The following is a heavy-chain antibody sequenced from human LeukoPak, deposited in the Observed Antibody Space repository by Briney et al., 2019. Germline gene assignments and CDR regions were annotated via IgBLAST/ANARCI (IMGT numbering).Heavy chain of an antibody. D-gene: IGHD1-26*01. V-gene: IGHV4-4*02. Sequence: PSETLSLTCVVSGGSISSSNWWSWVRQPPEKGLEWIGEIYHSGSTNYNPSLKSRVTISVDTSKNQFSLKLSSVTAADTAVYYCARRSVGARSYYWGQGTLVTVSS. J-gene: IGHJ4*02. CDR1: GGSISSSNW. CDR3: ARRSVGARSYY. CDR2: IYHSGST.